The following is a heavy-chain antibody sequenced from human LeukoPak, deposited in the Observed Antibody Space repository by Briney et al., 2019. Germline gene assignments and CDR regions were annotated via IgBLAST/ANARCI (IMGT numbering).Heavy chain of an antibody. CDR1: GFMFSSYA. J-gene: IGHJ5*02. Sequence: GGSLRLSCAASGFMFSSYAMHWVRQSPGKGLDWVTVISYDGSTKYYADSVKGRFTISRDNSKNTLYLQMNSLRLEDTAVYYCVKSSGFKEMVSTYRDGPSADPWGQGTLVTVSS. CDR2: ISYDGSTK. D-gene: IGHD5/OR15-5a*01. V-gene: IGHV3-30*18. CDR3: VKSSGFKEMVSTYRDGPSADP.